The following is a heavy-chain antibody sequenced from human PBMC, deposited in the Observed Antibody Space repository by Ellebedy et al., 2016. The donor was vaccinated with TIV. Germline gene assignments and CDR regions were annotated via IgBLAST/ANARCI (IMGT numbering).Heavy chain of an antibody. D-gene: IGHD3-10*01. CDR1: GSISSYY. V-gene: IGHV4-59*01. J-gene: IGHJ5*02. CDR3: ARYYGSGSYLSSNNWFDP. Sequence: SETLSLXCTVSGSISSYYWSWIRQPPGKGLEWIGYIYYSGSTNYNPSLKSRVTISVDTSKNQFSLKLSSVTAADTAVYYCARYYGSGSYLSSNNWFDPWGQGTLVTVSS. CDR2: IYYSGST.